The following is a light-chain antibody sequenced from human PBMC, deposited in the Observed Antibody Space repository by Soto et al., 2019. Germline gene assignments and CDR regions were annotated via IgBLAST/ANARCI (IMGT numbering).Light chain of an antibody. CDR1: QSVTSNY. CDR2: AAS. J-gene: IGKJ1*01. CDR3: QQYGTSPPWT. Sequence: EIVLTQSPGTLSLSPGEIATLSFRASQSVTSNYLAWYQQKPGQAPRLLIYAASRRAPGIPDRFSASGSGTDFTLTISRLEPEDFAVYFCQQYGTSPPWTFGQGTKVDIK. V-gene: IGKV3-20*01.